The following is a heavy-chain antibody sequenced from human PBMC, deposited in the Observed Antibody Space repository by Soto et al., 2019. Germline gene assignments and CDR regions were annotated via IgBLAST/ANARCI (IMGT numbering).Heavy chain of an antibody. V-gene: IGHV2-26*01. D-gene: IGHD5-18*01. Sequence: DLEWLAHIFSNDEKSYSTSLKSRLTISKDTSKSQVVLTMTNMDPVDTATYYCARIVPNTAMVIDYWGQGTLVTVSS. J-gene: IGHJ4*02. CDR2: IFSNDEK. CDR3: ARIVPNTAMVIDY.